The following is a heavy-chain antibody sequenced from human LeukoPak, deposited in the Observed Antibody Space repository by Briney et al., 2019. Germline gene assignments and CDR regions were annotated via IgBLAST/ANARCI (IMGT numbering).Heavy chain of an antibody. CDR2: ISWNSGSI. CDR1: GFTFDDYA. D-gene: IGHD5-24*01. Sequence: VRSLRLSCAASGFTFDDYAMHWVRQAPGKGLEWVSGISWNSGSIGYADSVKGRFTISRDNAKNSLYLQMNSLRAEDTALYYCAKDIGEMAYYGMDVWGQGTTVTVSS. J-gene: IGHJ6*02. CDR3: AKDIGEMAYYGMDV. V-gene: IGHV3-9*01.